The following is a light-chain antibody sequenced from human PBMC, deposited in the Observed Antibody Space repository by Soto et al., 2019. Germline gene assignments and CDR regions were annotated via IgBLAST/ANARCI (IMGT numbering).Light chain of an antibody. CDR1: QSVSSSD. J-gene: IGKJ4*01. V-gene: IGKV3-20*01. CDR3: QQYGSSPLT. CDR2: GAS. Sequence: EIVLTQSPGTLSLSPGERATLSCRASQSVSSSDLAWYQQKPGQAPRLLIYGASSRATGIADRFSGSGSGTVFTLTISRLEPEDFAVYYCQQYGSSPLTFGGGTKVEIK.